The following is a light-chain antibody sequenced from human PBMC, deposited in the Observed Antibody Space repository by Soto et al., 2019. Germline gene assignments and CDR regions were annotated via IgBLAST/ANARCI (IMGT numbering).Light chain of an antibody. Sequence: LTQSPGTLSLSPGESATLLCRASQFVSSGSLAWYQQKPGQAPRLLIYGASNRATGIPGRFSASGSGTDFTLTITPLEPEDSAVYLCQQYANSPITFGQGTRLDIK. CDR2: GAS. V-gene: IGKV3-20*01. CDR1: QFVSSGS. CDR3: QQYANSPIT. J-gene: IGKJ5*01.